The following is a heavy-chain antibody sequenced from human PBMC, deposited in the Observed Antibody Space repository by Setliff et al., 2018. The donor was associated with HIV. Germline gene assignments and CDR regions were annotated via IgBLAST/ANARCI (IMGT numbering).Heavy chain of an antibody. V-gene: IGHV2-70*11. J-gene: IGHJ4*02. CDR3: VRMISYSPYFDY. CDR1: GFSLSTSGMC. Sequence: SGPTLVNPTQTLTLTCTFSGFSLSTSGMCVSWIRQPPWKALEWLARIDWDDDKYYSTSLKTRLTISKDTSKNQVVLKMTNMDPVDTATYYCVRMISYSPYFDYWGQGTLVTVS. D-gene: IGHD1-26*01. CDR2: IDWDDDK.